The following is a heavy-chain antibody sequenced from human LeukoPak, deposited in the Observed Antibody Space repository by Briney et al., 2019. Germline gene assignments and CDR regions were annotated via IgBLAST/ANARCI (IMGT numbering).Heavy chain of an antibody. D-gene: IGHD5-18*01. Sequence: GGSLRLSCAASGFTVSSNYMSWVRQAPGKGLEWVANIKQDGSEKYYVDSVKGRFTISRDNAKNSLYLQMNSLRAEDTAVYYCARSGYSYGYYYYYYMDVWGKGTTVTISS. J-gene: IGHJ6*03. V-gene: IGHV3-7*01. CDR2: IKQDGSEK. CDR1: GFTVSSNY. CDR3: ARSGYSYGYYYYYYMDV.